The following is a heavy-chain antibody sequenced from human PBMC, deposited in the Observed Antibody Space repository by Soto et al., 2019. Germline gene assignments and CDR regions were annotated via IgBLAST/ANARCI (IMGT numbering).Heavy chain of an antibody. D-gene: IGHD5-18*01. V-gene: IGHV4-59*08. Sequence: SETLSLTCTVSGGSISSYYWSWIRQPPGKGLEWIGYIYYSGSTNYNPSLKSRVNISVDTSKNQFSMKLSTVTSADTAVYYCSRHGIHWYSYGYEDHWFDPWGQGTLVTVSS. CDR2: IYYSGST. J-gene: IGHJ5*02. CDR1: GGSISSYY. CDR3: SRHGIHWYSYGYEDHWFDP.